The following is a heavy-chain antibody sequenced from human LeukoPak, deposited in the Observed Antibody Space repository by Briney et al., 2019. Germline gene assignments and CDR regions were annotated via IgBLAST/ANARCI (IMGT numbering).Heavy chain of an antibody. J-gene: IGHJ5*02. CDR1: GHSFTNHW. D-gene: IGHD1-26*01. Sequence: GESLKISCEASGHSFTNHWIGWVRQMPGKGLEWMGIINLGDSETQYSPSFQGQVTISLDKSISTAYLQWRSLKVSDTATYYCARRPYSGSPNWFDPWGQGTLVTVSS. CDR2: INLGDSET. CDR3: ARRPYSGSPNWFDP. V-gene: IGHV5-51*01.